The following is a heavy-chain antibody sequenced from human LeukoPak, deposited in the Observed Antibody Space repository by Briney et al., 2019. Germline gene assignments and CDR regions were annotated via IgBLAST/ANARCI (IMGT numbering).Heavy chain of an antibody. J-gene: IGHJ4*02. CDR3: ARDGDQLQGYFDY. CDR2: IWYDGSNK. V-gene: IGHV3-33*01. D-gene: IGHD2-2*01. Sequence: GRSLRLSCAASGFTFSSYGMHWVRQAPGKGLEWVAVIWYDGSNKYYADSVKGRFTISRDNSKNTLYLQMNSLRAEDTAVYYCARDGDQLQGYFDYWGQGTLVTVSS. CDR1: GFTFSSYG.